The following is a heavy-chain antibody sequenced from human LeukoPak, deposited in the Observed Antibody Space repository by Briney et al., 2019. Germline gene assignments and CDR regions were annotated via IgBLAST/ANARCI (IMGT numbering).Heavy chain of an antibody. J-gene: IGHJ4*02. D-gene: IGHD6-19*01. Sequence: RPSETLSLTCTVSGGSISSGGYYWSWIRQPPGKGLEWIGEINHSGSTNYNPSLKSRVTISVDTSKNQFSLKLSSVTAADTAVYYCARGGNSSGWLGDYWGQGTLVTVSS. CDR3: ARGGNSSGWLGDY. CDR2: INHSGST. V-gene: IGHV4-39*07. CDR1: GGSISSGGYY.